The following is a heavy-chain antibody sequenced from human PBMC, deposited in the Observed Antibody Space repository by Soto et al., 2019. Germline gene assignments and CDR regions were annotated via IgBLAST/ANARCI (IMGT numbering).Heavy chain of an antibody. Sequence: SCKASGYTFTSYYLHWVRQATGKGLEWVSAIGTAGDPYYPGSVKGRFTISRENAKNSLYLQMNSLRAGDTAVYYCARGGRHWNYYGMDVWGQGTTVTVSS. V-gene: IGHV3-13*05. CDR1: GYTFTSYY. J-gene: IGHJ6*02. CDR2: IGTAGDP. D-gene: IGHD1-1*01. CDR3: ARGGRHWNYYGMDV.